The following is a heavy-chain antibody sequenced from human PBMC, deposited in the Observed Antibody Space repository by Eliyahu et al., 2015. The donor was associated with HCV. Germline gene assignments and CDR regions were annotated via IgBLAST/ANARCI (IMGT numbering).Heavy chain of an antibody. J-gene: IGHJ6*03. D-gene: IGHD5/OR15-5a*01. Sequence: EVLLVESGGGLVQPGRALRLSCTGSGFKFNDHGMHWVRQAPGKGLEWVSGISWDGHRSHYADSVKGRFTISRDNANNSLYLQMDGLRPDDTAVYFCAKATSVAFFYYMDVWGKGTTVTVSS. V-gene: IGHV3-9*01. CDR1: GFKFNDHG. CDR3: AKATSVAFFYYMDV. CDR2: ISWDGHRS.